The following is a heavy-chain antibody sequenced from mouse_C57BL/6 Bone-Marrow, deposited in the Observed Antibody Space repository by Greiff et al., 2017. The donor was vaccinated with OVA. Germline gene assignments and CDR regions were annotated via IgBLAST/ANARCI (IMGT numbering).Heavy chain of an antibody. D-gene: IGHD2-3*01. CDR1: GFSLTSYG. CDR2: IWSGGST. Sequence: VQVVESGPGLVQPSQSLSITCTVSGFSLTSYGVHWVRQSPGKGLEWLGVIWSGGSTDYNAAFISRLSISKDNSKSQVFFKMNSLQADDTAIYYCASLYDGYYLYAMDYWGQGTSVTVSS. CDR3: ASLYDGYYLYAMDY. V-gene: IGHV2-2*01. J-gene: IGHJ4*01.